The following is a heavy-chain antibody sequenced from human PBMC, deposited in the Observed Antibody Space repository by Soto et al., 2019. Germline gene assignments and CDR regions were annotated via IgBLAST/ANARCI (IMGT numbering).Heavy chain of an antibody. V-gene: IGHV1-69*13. J-gene: IGHJ6*02. Sequence: GASVKVSCKASGGTFSSYAISWVRQAPGQGLEWMGGIIPIFGTANYAQKFQGRVTITADESTSTAYMELSSLRSEDTAVYYCASHLGGIFGVVISRTRPGYYYYGMDVWGQGTTVTVSS. CDR3: ASHLGGIFGVVISRTRPGYYYYGMDV. D-gene: IGHD3-3*01. CDR2: IIPIFGTA. CDR1: GGTFSSYA.